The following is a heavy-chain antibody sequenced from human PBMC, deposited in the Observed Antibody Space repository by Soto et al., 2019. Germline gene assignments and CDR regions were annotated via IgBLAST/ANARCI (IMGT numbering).Heavy chain of an antibody. V-gene: IGHV4-34*01. J-gene: IGHJ3*02. CDR1: GGSLSGNF. D-gene: IGHD2-2*01. CDR3: ARGEFGITSCTSTNSHCAFDI. CDR2: SNHGGDT. Sequence: QVQLQQWGAGLLKPSETLSLTCAVYGGSLSGNFWSWIRQTPGKGLDWIAESNHGGDTNYNPSLKSRVTISVDTSKTQFSLKVNSVTAADTAVYYCARGEFGITSCTSTNSHCAFDIWGQGTMVTVSS.